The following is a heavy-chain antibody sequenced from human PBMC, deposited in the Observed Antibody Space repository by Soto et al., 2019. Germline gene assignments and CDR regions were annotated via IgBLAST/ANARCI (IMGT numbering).Heavy chain of an antibody. J-gene: IGHJ3*02. V-gene: IGHV4-31*03. CDR1: GDSISNGGYY. CDR2: IYYSGTT. Sequence: QVQLQESGPGLVKPSQTLSLTCSVSGDSISNGGYYWNWIRQHPGKGLEWIGYIYYSGTTFYNPSLRSRVKLSVDTAKNQFSLKLSSVTAADTAVYFCARGGYSPQVEAFEIWGQGTMVTVSS. CDR3: ARGGYSPQVEAFEI. D-gene: IGHD4-4*01.